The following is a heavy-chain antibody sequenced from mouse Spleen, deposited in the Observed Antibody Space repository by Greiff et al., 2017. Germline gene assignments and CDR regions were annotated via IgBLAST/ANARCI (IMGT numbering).Heavy chain of an antibody. V-gene: IGHV5-9-4*01. J-gene: IGHJ2*01. D-gene: IGHD1-1*01. CDR1: GFTFSSYA. CDR2: ISSGGSYT. Sequence: EVQVVESGGGLVKPGGSLKLSCAASGFTFSSYAMSWVRQSPEKRLEWVAEISSGGSYTYYPDTVTGRFTISRDNAKNTLYLEMSSLRSEDTAMYYCARGDLFGFYFDYWGQGTTLTVSS. CDR3: ARGDLFGFYFDY.